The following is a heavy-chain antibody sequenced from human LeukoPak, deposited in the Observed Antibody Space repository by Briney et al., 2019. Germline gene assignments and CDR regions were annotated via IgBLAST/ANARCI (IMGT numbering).Heavy chain of an antibody. CDR2: IYYSGGT. D-gene: IGHD2-2*02. Sequence: SETLSLTCTVSGGSISSGGYYWSWIRQHPGKGLEWIGYIYYSGGTYYNPSLKSRVTISVDTSKNQFSLKLSSVTAADTAVYYCARERPHCSSTSCYRRFDYWGQGTLVTVSS. V-gene: IGHV4-31*03. J-gene: IGHJ4*02. CDR3: ARERPHCSSTSCYRRFDY. CDR1: GGSISSGGYY.